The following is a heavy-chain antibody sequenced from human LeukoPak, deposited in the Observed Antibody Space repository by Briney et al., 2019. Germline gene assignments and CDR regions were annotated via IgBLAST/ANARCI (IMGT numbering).Heavy chain of an antibody. CDR1: GFTFTSYS. D-gene: IGHD3-10*01. CDR3: ARALWFGEFLFDY. CDR2: ISGSGGST. V-gene: IGHV3-23*01. J-gene: IGHJ4*02. Sequence: GGSLRLSCAASGFTFTSYSMSWVRQAPGKGLEWVSGISGSGGSTYYADFVKGRFTISRDNSENTLYLQMNSLRAEDTAVYYCARALWFGEFLFDYWGQGTLVTVSS.